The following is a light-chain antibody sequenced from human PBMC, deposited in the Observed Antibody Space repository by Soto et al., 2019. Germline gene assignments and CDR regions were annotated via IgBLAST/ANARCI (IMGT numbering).Light chain of an antibody. CDR3: QQYNSYSRT. J-gene: IGKJ1*01. Sequence: DIQMTQSPSTLSASVGDRVTITCRASQGISSWLAWYQQKPGKAPKLLIYDASSLESGVPSRFSGSGSGTEFTLTISSLQPDDFATYCCQQYNSYSRTFGQGTKVDIK. V-gene: IGKV1-5*01. CDR1: QGISSW. CDR2: DAS.